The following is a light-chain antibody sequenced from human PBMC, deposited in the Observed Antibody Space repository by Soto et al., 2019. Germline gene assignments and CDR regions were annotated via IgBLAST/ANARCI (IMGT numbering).Light chain of an antibody. CDR1: QTVSSGY. CDR3: QQFHYWWT. J-gene: IGKJ1*01. Sequence: DIVLTQSPGTLSLSPGERATLSCRASQTVSSGYLAWYRQKHGQAPRLLIYGASSRATGIPDRFSGSGSGTDFTLTISRLEPEDFAVYYCQQFHYWWTFGQGTKVDIK. CDR2: GAS. V-gene: IGKV3-20*01.